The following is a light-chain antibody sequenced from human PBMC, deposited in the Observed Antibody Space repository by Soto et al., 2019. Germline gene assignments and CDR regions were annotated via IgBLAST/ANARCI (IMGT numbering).Light chain of an antibody. CDR3: QQYFASSWT. J-gene: IGKJ1*01. CDR2: AAS. CDR1: QSISSTY. V-gene: IGKV3-20*01. Sequence: ELVLTQSPGTLSLSPGERATLSCRASQSISSTYLAWYRQKPGQPPRLLIYAASSRATGIPDRFSGSGSGTDFTLTISRLEPEDFAVYYCQQYFASSWTFGQGTKVDIK.